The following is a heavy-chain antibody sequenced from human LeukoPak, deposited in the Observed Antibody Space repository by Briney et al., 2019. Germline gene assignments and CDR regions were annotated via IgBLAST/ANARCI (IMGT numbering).Heavy chain of an antibody. V-gene: IGHV5-51*01. D-gene: IGHD1-26*01. CDR2: IYPGDSDT. CDR1: GYRFTSYW. J-gene: IGHJ3*02. CDR3: ARRRGRYSGDAFDI. Sequence: GESLKISCKGSGYRFTSYWIGWVRRMPGKGLEWMGFIYPGDSDTRYSPSFQGQVTISADKSMSTAYLQWSSLKASDTAMYYCARRRGRYSGDAFDIWGQGTMVTVSS.